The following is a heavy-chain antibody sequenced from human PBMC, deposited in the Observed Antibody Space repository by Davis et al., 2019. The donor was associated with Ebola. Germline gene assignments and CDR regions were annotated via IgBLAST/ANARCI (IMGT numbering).Heavy chain of an antibody. CDR3: AKFGSGSYGTLDY. Sequence: GGSLRLSCAASGFTFSSYWMSWVRQAPGKGLEWVSAISGSGGSTYYADSVKGRFTISRDNSKNTLYLQMNSLRAEDTAVYYCAKFGSGSYGTLDYWGQGTLVTVSS. CDR2: ISGSGGST. J-gene: IGHJ4*02. CDR1: GFTFSSYW. V-gene: IGHV3-23*01. D-gene: IGHD1-26*01.